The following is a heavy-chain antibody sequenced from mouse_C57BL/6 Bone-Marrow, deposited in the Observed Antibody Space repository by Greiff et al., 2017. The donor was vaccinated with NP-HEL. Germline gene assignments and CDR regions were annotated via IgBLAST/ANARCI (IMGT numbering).Heavy chain of an antibody. CDR1: GYAFSSSW. CDR2: IYPGDGDT. J-gene: IGHJ2*01. CDR3: APGYFDY. Sequence: QVQLQQSGPELVKPGASVKISCKASGYAFSSSWMNWVKQRPGKGLEWIGRIYPGDGDTNYNGKFKGKATLTADKSSSTAYMQLSSLTSEESAVYFCAPGYFDYWGQGTTLTVSS. V-gene: IGHV1-82*01.